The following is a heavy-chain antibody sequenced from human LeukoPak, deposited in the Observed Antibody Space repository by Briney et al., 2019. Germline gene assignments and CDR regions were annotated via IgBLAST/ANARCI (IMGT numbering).Heavy chain of an antibody. CDR1: GGSISSSGYY. V-gene: IGHV4-39*01. D-gene: IGHD2-15*01. J-gene: IGHJ4*02. CDR2: ISQSGTT. Sequence: WETLSLTCTVSGGSISSSGYYWDWIRQPPGKGLEWIGSISQSGTTYYNPPLKSRVTIFVDTSKSQFSLKLNSVTAADTAVYYCARRRVVARGYFDYWGRGVLVTVSS. CDR3: ARRRVVARGYFDY.